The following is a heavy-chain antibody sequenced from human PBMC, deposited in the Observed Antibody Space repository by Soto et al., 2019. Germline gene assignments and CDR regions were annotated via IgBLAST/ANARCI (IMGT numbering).Heavy chain of an antibody. V-gene: IGHV3-23*01. CDR2: ISGSGGST. J-gene: IGHJ4*02. CDR3: ARDAAAMRIVSLLNSPDY. D-gene: IGHD3-22*01. CDR1: GFTFSSYA. Sequence: VQLLESGGGLVQPGGSLRLSCAASGFTFSSYAMSWVRQAPGKGLEWVSAISGSGGSTYYADSVKGRFTISRDNSKNTLYLQMNSLRAEDTAVYYCARDAAAMRIVSLLNSPDYWGQGTLVTVSS.